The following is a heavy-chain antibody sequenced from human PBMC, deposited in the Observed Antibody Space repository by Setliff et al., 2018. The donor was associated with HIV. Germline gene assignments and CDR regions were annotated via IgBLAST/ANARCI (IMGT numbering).Heavy chain of an antibody. CDR2: IYSSGST. D-gene: IGHD2-2*01. J-gene: IGHJ6*03. Sequence: LSLTCTVSGGSISSGNYYWSWIRQPAGKGLEWIGRIYSSGSTNYNPSLTSRVTISINTSKNQFSLKLSSVTAADTAVYYCARDRDVVVVPASPQGYYYYMDVWGKGTTVTVSS. CDR3: ARDRDVVVVPASPQGYYYYMDV. V-gene: IGHV4-61*02. CDR1: GGSISSGNYY.